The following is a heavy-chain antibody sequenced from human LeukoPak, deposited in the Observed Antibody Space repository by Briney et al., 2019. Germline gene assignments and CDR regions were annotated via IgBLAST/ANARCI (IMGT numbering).Heavy chain of an antibody. CDR3: AKDLSNTWYSYMDV. CDR1: GFTFSSYA. D-gene: IGHD6-13*01. CDR2: ISGSGGST. J-gene: IGHJ6*03. V-gene: IGHV3-23*01. Sequence: GGSLRLSCTASGFTFSSYAMSWVRQAPGKGLEWVSAISGSGGSTYYADSVKGRFTISRDNSKNTLYLQMNSLRAEDTAVYYCAKDLSNTWYSYMDVWGKGTTVTVSS.